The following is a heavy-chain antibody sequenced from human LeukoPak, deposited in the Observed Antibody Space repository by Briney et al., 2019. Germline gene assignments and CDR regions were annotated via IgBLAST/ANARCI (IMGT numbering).Heavy chain of an antibody. V-gene: IGHV5-51*01. CDR2: IYPGDSDT. J-gene: IGHJ3*02. D-gene: IGHD3-9*01. Sequence: GESLKVSCKGSGYSFTNYWLGWVRQMPGKGLEWMGIIYPGDSDTRYSPSFQGQVTISADRSISTAYLQWSSLKASDTAMYYCARHSTDYDISVAFDIWGQGTMVTVSS. CDR3: ARHSTDYDISVAFDI. CDR1: GYSFTNYW.